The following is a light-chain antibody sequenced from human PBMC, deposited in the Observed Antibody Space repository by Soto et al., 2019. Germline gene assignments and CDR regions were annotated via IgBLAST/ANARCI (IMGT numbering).Light chain of an antibody. J-gene: IGLJ1*01. Sequence: QSVLTQPASVSGSPGQSITISCIGTSSDVGAYKYVSWYQQHPGKAPKLIIYEVSHRPSGVSNRFSGSKSVNTATLTISGLQAEDEADYYCSSYTSSSTRVFGTGTKVTVL. V-gene: IGLV2-14*01. CDR1: SSDVGAYKY. CDR2: EVS. CDR3: SSYTSSSTRV.